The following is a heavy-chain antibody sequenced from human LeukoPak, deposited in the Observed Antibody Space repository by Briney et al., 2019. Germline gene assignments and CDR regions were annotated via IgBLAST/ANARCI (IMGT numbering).Heavy chain of an antibody. CDR3: VRGSYGAYDY. CDR2: IRTSGTNT. D-gene: IGHD4-17*01. CDR1: GFTFSSFS. Sequence: PGGSLRLSCAASGFTFSSFSMNWVRQAPGKGLEWVSYIRTSGTNTDYTGSVKGRFTISRDNAKYSLYLQMNSLRAEDTAVYYCVRGSYGAYDYWGQGSLVTVSS. V-gene: IGHV3-48*04. J-gene: IGHJ4*02.